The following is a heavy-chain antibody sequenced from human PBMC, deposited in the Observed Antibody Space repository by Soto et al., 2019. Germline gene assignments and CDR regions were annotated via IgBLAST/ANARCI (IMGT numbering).Heavy chain of an antibody. D-gene: IGHD5-12*01. CDR2: ISYSGTT. CDR1: GDSISSVYNY. CDR3: ARGRGYSYGLDP. Sequence: SETLSLTCTVSGDSISSVYNYWSWIRQPPGEGLEWIGFISYSGTTSYSPSLKNRHAISLDTSKNQFSLSLTSVTAADTAVYYCARGRGYSYGLDPWGQGTLVTVS. V-gene: IGHV4-30-4*01. J-gene: IGHJ5*02.